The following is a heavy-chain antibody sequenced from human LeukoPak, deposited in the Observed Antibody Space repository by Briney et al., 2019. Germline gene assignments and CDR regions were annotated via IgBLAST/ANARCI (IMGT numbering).Heavy chain of an antibody. V-gene: IGHV1-8*01. J-gene: IGHJ4*02. CDR2: MNPNSGNT. CDR3: ARVAYGDSSSWYPRDY. Sequence: ASVKVSCKASGYTFTSYDINWVRQATGQGLEWMGWMNPNSGNTGYAQKFQGRVTMTRNTSISTAYMELSSLRSEDTAVYYCARVAYGDSSSWYPRDYWGQGTLVTVSS. D-gene: IGHD6-13*01. CDR1: GYTFTSYD.